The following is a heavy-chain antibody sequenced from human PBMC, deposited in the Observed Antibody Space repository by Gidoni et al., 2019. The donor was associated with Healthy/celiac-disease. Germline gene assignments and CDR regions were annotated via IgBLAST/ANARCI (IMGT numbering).Heavy chain of an antibody. CDR2: IKSKTDGGTT. V-gene: IGHV3-15*01. CDR1: GFTFSNAW. CDR3: TTAGPEQWLVQDSWEEDAFDI. D-gene: IGHD6-19*01. Sequence: EVQLVESGGGLVKPGGSLRLSCAASGFTFSNAWMSWVSQAPGKGLEWVGRIKSKTDGGTTDYAAPVKGRFTISRDDSKNTLYLQMNSLKTEDTAVYYCTTAGPEQWLVQDSWEEDAFDIWGQGTMVTVSS. J-gene: IGHJ3*02.